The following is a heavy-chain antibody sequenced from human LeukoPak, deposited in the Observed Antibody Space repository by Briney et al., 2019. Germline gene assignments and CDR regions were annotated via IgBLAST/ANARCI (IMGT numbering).Heavy chain of an antibody. CDR2: IKEDGSEK. Sequence: GGSLRLSCAASGFTFSNYWMSWVRQAPGKGLEWVANIKEDGSEKYYVDSVKGRFTISRDNAKNSLYLQMNSLRAEDTAVYYCARESPYYYDSPDAFVIWGQGTMVTVSS. CDR1: GFTFSNYW. D-gene: IGHD3-22*01. J-gene: IGHJ3*02. V-gene: IGHV3-7*03. CDR3: ARESPYYYDSPDAFVI.